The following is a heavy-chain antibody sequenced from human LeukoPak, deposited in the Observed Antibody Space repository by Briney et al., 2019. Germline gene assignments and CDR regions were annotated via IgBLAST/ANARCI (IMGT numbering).Heavy chain of an antibody. D-gene: IGHD6-13*01. CDR1: GYTFTSYD. J-gene: IGHJ4*02. CDR3: ARGSGYSSSWYTDY. CDR2: MNPNSGNT. V-gene: IGHV1-8*01. Sequence: GASVKVSCKASGYTFTSYDINWVRQATGQGLEWMGWMNPNSGNTGYAQKFQGRVTMTRNTSISTAYVELSSLRSEDTAVYYCARGSGYSSSWYTDYWGQGTLVTVSS.